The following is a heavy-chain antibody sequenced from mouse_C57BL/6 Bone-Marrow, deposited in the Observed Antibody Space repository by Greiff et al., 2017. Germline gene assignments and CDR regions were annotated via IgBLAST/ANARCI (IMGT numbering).Heavy chain of an antibody. Sequence: EVMLVESGEGLVKPGGSLKLSCAASGFTFSSYAMSWVRQTPAKRLEWVATISDGGSYTSYPDTVKGRFTISRDNAKNNLYLQMSHLKSEDTAMYYCARSTTVGYDMDYWGQGTSVTVSS. V-gene: IGHV5-4*03. D-gene: IGHD1-1*01. CDR2: ISDGGSYT. CDR1: GFTFSSYA. J-gene: IGHJ4*01. CDR3: ARSTTVGYDMDY.